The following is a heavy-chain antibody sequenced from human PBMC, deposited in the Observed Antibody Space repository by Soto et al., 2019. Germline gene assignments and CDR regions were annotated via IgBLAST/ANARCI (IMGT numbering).Heavy chain of an antibody. D-gene: IGHD5-12*01. CDR2: ISAYNGNT. Sequence: ASVKVSCKASGYTFTSYGISWVRQAPGQGLEWMGWISAYNGNTNYAQKLQGRVTMTTDTSTSTAYMELSSLRSEDTAVYYCARKVEMATAWFDPWGQGTLVTVSS. V-gene: IGHV1-18*01. CDR1: GYTFTSYG. CDR3: ARKVEMATAWFDP. J-gene: IGHJ5*02.